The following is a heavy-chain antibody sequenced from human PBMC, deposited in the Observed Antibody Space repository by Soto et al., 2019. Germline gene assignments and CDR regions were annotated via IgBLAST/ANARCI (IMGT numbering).Heavy chain of an antibody. CDR2: ISPYNDYT. CDR1: GYTFIRYG. V-gene: IGHV1-18*01. J-gene: IGHJ6*02. Sequence: QVQLVQSAGEVKKPGASVKVSCKVSGYTFIRYGITWVRQAPGQGLEWMGWISPYNDYTIYAQKLQGRVTMTTDTSTXTXYXXLRSLKSDDTAVYYCARGGYYDNTWGKLSHYGLDVWGQGTSVTVSS. CDR3: ARGGYYDNTWGKLSHYGLDV. D-gene: IGHD3-16*01.